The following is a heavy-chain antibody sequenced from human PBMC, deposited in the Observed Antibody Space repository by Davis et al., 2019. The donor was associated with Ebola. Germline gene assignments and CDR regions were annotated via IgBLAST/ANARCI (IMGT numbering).Heavy chain of an antibody. V-gene: IGHV3-15*01. CDR1: GFTFRSYW. D-gene: IGHD3-10*01. Sequence: GESLKIPCAAPGFTFRSYWMTWVRQAPGKGLECVGRVKSKTDGGTTDYAAPVKGRFTNSRDDSRNTLYPQMNSLQTEDPAVYYCATWSGAVWGQGTTVTVSS. CDR2: VKSKTDGGTT. J-gene: IGHJ6*02. CDR3: ATWSGAV.